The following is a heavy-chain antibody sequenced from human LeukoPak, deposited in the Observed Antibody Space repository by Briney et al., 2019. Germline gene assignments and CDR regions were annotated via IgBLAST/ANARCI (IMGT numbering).Heavy chain of an antibody. J-gene: IGHJ4*02. Sequence: PGGSLRLSCAASGFTFSSYAMSWVRQAPGKGLEWVSAISGSGGSTYYADSVKGRFAISRDNSKYTLYLQMNSLRAEDTAVYYCAKEVKKVYTFDYWGQGTLVTVSS. CDR1: GFTFSSYA. CDR2: ISGSGGST. CDR3: AKEVKKVYTFDY. D-gene: IGHD2-8*01. V-gene: IGHV3-23*01.